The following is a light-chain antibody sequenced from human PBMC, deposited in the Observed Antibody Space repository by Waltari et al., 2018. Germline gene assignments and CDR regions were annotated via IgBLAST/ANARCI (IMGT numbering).Light chain of an antibody. CDR3: QHYYTPSYT. J-gene: IGKJ2*01. V-gene: IGKV4-1*01. CDR2: WAS. Sequence: DFVLTQSPDSLAVSLGWGGPCNSNSSQSVLFPSNSKNDLAWYQQKPGQPPKLLIYWASTRTSGVPDRFSGSGSGTDFTLTISSLQAEDVAVYYCQHYYTPSYTFGQGTKLEIK. CDR1: QSVLFPSNSKND.